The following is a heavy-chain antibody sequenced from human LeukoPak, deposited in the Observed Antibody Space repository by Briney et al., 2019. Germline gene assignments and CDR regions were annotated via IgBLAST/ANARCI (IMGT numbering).Heavy chain of an antibody. CDR1: GGSISSGSYY. J-gene: IGHJ4*02. CDR2: IYYSGST. V-gene: IGHV4-61*01. Sequence: SPSETLSLTCTVSGGSISSGSYYWSWIRQPPGKGLEWIGYIYYSGSTNYNPSLKSRVTISVDTSKNQFSLKLSSVTAADTAVYYCARDYCSGGSCYWDYWGQGTLVTVSS. D-gene: IGHD2-15*01. CDR3: ARDYCSGGSCYWDY.